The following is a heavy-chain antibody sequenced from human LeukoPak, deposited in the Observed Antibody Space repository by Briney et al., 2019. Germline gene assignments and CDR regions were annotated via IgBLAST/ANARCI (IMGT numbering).Heavy chain of an antibody. CDR2: IYPGDSDT. CDR3: ARRAHHDAFDI. V-gene: IGHV5-51*01. CDR1: GYTFASYW. Sequence: GESLKISCKGSGYTFASYWIAWVRQMPGKGLEWMGSIYPGDSDTTYSPSFQGQDTISADKSIATAYLQWSSLKASDTAMYYCARRAHHDAFDIWGQGTMVTVSS. J-gene: IGHJ3*02.